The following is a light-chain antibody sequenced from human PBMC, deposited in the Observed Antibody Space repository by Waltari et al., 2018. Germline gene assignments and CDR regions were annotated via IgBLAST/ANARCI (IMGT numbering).Light chain of an antibody. CDR1: RSKFGAGLG. V-gene: IGLV1-40*01. Sequence: QPALTQPPSVSGDPGPRRTISCTASRSKFGAGLGVHWYTQLPGTATKLPIYCNCNRPSGVPYRFSGSKSGTSASLAITGLQAEDEADYYCQSYDNILRASIFGGGTKLTVL. CDR2: CNC. J-gene: IGLJ2*01. CDR3: QSYDNILRASI.